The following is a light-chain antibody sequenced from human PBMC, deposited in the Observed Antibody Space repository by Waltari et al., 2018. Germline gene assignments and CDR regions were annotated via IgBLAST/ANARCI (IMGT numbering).Light chain of an antibody. J-gene: IGKJ1*01. CDR1: QSVSTN. CDR2: GAS. V-gene: IGKV3-15*01. Sequence: EIVMMQSPATLSVSPGERATLSCRVSQSVSTNLAWYQQKPGQAPRLLIYGASTRATGIPARFSGSGSGTEFTLTISSLQSEDFALYYCQQYKNWPWTFGQGTKVEIK. CDR3: QQYKNWPWT.